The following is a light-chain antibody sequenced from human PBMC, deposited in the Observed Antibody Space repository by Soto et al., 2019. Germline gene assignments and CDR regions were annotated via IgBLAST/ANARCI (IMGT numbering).Light chain of an antibody. CDR2: DAS. CDR3: QQYDNLPLT. V-gene: IGKV1-33*01. CDR1: QDISNY. J-gene: IGKJ4*01. Sequence: IQMTQSPSSLSASLGDRVTITCEASQDISNYLNWHQQKPGKAPKLLIYDASNLETGVPSRFSGSGSGTDFTFTISSLQPEDIATYYCQQYDNLPLTFGGGTKVDIK.